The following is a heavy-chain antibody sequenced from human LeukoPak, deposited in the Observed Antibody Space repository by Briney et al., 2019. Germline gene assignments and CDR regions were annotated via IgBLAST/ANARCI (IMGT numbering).Heavy chain of an antibody. D-gene: IGHD3-10*01. Sequence: GMQWXRXAPGKGVGXVXGIWNDVSNQYYPASVKRRFTISRHNAKNSLYLQMNSLSAEYTAVYYCAREALTLFGLPYGSPSVYWGQGTLVTVSS. CDR1: G. CDR2: IWNDVSNQ. V-gene: IGHV3-33*01. J-gene: IGHJ4*02. CDR3: AREALTLFGLPYGSPSVY.